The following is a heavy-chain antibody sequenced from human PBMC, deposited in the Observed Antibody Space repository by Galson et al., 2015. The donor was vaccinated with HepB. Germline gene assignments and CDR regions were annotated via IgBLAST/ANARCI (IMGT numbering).Heavy chain of an antibody. Sequence: SVKVSCKASGYTFTSYGVSWVRQAPGQGLEWMGWISAYSGNTNYAQKLQGRVTMTTDTSTSTAYMELRSLRSDDTAVYYCARDESDIVLMVYASFDYWGQETLATVSS. CDR2: ISAYSGNT. D-gene: IGHD2-8*01. CDR1: GYTFTSYG. J-gene: IGHJ4*02. CDR3: ARDESDIVLMVYASFDY. V-gene: IGHV1-18*04.